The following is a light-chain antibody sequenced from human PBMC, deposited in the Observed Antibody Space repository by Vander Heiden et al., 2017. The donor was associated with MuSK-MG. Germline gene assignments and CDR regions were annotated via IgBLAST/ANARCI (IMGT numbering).Light chain of an antibody. CDR3: QQYNNWPPWA. CDR1: QSVGSN. CDR2: DAE. J-gene: IGKJ1*01. Sequence: ETVMTQTPATLSVSPGERATLSCRASQSVGSNLAWYQQKPGQAPRLLIYDAETRATGIPVRFTGSGSGTEFTLTISSLQSEDFVVYYCQQYNNWPPWAFGQGTKVEFK. V-gene: IGKV3-15*01.